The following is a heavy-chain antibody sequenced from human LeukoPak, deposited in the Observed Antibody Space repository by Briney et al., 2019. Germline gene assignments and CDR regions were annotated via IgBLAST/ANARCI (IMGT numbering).Heavy chain of an antibody. V-gene: IGHV3-7*05. J-gene: IGHJ5*02. CDR2: INQDGTDK. D-gene: IGHD2-21*02. Sequence: PGGSLRLSCAASGFTFTTYWMSWIRQAPGKGLEWVANINQDGTDKYYVDSVKGRFTISRDNAKNSLYLQMSSLRPEDTALYFCAKGVLGGDTYVKNNWFDPWGQGTLVTVSS. CDR3: AKGVLGGDTYVKNNWFDP. CDR1: GFTFTTYW.